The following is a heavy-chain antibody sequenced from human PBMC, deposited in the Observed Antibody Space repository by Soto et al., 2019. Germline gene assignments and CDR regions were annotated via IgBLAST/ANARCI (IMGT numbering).Heavy chain of an antibody. Sequence: QVQLVQSGAEVKKPGSSVKVSCKASGGTFSSYAISWVRQAPGQGLEWMGGIIPIFGTANYTQKFQGRVTLTADESTSTAYMELSSLRSEDTAVYYCARNGGPLGSYYYGMDVWGQGTTVTVSS. CDR2: IIPIFGTA. V-gene: IGHV1-69*12. D-gene: IGHD3-16*01. J-gene: IGHJ6*02. CDR1: GGTFSSYA. CDR3: ARNGGPLGSYYYGMDV.